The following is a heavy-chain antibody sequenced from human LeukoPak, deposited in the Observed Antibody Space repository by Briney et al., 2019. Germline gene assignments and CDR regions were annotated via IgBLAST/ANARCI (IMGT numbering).Heavy chain of an antibody. CDR1: GFTFSSYG. CDR3: AKDPHYYGSGSLN. CDR2: ISGSGGST. V-gene: IGHV3-23*01. J-gene: IGHJ4*02. D-gene: IGHD3-10*01. Sequence: GGSLRPSCAASGFTFSSYGMSWVRQAPGKGLEWVSAISGSGGSTYYADSVKGRFTISRDNSKNTLYLQMNSLRAEDTAVYYCAKDPHYYGSGSLNWGQGTLVTVSS.